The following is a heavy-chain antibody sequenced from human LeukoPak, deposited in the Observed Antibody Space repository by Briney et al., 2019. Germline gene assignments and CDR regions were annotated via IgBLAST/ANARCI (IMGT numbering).Heavy chain of an antibody. CDR1: GGSISSYY. J-gene: IGHJ6*03. CDR2: IYYSGST. D-gene: IGHD6-19*01. CDR3: ARASIAVAGTGYYYYYMDV. V-gene: IGHV4-59*01. Sequence: PSETLSLTCTVSGGSISSYYWSWIRQPPGKGLEWIGYIYYSGSTNYNPSLKSRVTISVDTSKNQFSLNLSSVTAADTAVYYCARASIAVAGTGYYYYYMDVWGKGTTVTVSS.